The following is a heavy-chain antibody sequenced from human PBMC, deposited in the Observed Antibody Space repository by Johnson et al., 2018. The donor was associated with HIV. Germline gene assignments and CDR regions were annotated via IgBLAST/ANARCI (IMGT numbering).Heavy chain of an antibody. V-gene: IGHV3-30*04. Sequence: QVQLVESGGGVVQPGRSLRLSCAVSGFTFSSYAMHWVRQAPGKGLEWVAIISYDGRNKYYADSVKGRFTSSRDNSKDTLYLQMNNLRDEDTAVHYCARESPGGDALDLWGQGTMVTVSS. D-gene: IGHD1-14*01. CDR1: GFTFSSYA. CDR3: ARESPGGDALDL. CDR2: ISYDGRNK. J-gene: IGHJ3*01.